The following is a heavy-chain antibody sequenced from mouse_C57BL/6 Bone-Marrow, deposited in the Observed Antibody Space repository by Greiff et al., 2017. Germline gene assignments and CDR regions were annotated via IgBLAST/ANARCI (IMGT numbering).Heavy chain of an antibody. CDR3: AKDRSGPYAY. Sequence: EVQLVESGGGLVKPGGSLKLSCAASGFTFSSYAMSWVRQTPGKRLEWVATISDGGSYTNYPDNVKGRFTISGDNAKNNLYLQMSHLKSEDTAMYYCAKDRSGPYAYGDQGTLITVTA. D-gene: IGHD1-3*01. CDR1: GFTFSSYA. CDR2: ISDGGSYT. V-gene: IGHV5-4*01. J-gene: IGHJ3*01.